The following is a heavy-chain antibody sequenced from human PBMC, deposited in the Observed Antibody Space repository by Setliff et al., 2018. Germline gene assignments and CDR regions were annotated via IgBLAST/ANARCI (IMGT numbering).Heavy chain of an antibody. CDR1: GFTFSNYW. V-gene: IGHV3-74*01. Sequence: GESLRLSCGASGFTFSNYWMYWVRQVQGKGLVWVSRINGDGTITHYADSVKGRFTISRDNDKKTLYLQMNSLRGEDTSVYFCACLDWGEKFFNVDAWGKVTTGTVSS. CDR3: ACLDWGEKFFNVDA. D-gene: IGHD7-27*01. J-gene: IGHJ6*04. CDR2: INGDGTIT.